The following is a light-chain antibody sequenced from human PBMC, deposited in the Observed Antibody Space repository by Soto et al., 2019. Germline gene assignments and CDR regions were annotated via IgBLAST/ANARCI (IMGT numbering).Light chain of an antibody. CDR3: QQYVTSPLT. CDR2: GAS. V-gene: IGKV3-20*01. Sequence: EIVWTQSPGTLSLSPGERATLSCRASQSVSSGYLAWYQQKPGQAPRLLIYGASSRATGIPDRFSGSGSGTDFTLTISGLEPEDYAVYYCQQYVTSPLTFGGGSKVDIK. CDR1: QSVSSGY. J-gene: IGKJ4*01.